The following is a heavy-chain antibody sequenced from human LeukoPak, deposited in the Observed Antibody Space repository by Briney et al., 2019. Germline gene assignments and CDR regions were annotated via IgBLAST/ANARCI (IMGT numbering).Heavy chain of an antibody. CDR1: GGSISSSSYY. J-gene: IGHJ4*02. D-gene: IGHD2-2*02. CDR2: IYYSGST. CDR3: ARPFIDCSSTRCYTYYFDY. V-gene: IGHV4-39*07. Sequence: SETLSLTCTVSGGSISSSSYYWGWIRQPPGKGLEWIGSIYYSGSTYYNPSLRSRVTISVDTSKNQFSLKLSSVTAADTAVYYCARPFIDCSSTRCYTYYFDYWGQGTLVTVSS.